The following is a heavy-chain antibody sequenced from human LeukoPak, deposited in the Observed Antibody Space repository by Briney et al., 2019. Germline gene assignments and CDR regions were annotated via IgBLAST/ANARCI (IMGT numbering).Heavy chain of an antibody. D-gene: IGHD4-23*01. CDR3: ARGFDYGGNFDY. V-gene: IGHV1-3*01. CDR1: GHTFTSYA. CDR2: SNAGNGNT. J-gene: IGHJ4*02. Sequence: ASVKVSCKASGHTFTSYAMHWVRQAPGQRLEWMGWSNAGNGNTKYSQEFQGRVTITRDTSATTAYMELSSLISEDTAVYYCARGFDYGGNFDYWGQGTLVTVSS.